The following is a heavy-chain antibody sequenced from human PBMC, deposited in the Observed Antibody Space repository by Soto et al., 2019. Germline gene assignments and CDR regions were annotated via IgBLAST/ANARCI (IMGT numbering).Heavy chain of an antibody. CDR3: ARARMFSGAHHDY. D-gene: IGHD1-26*01. V-gene: IGHV1-18*04. J-gene: IGHJ4*02. CDR2: ITPYNGNA. Sequence: QVHLVQSGAVVENPGASVKVSCKASGYTFTNFGINWVRQAPGQGLEWMGWITPYNGNANYPQKHQDRLTITPDTSTNTAYLELRSLRSDDTAVYFCARARMFSGAHHDYWGQGTRVTVSS. CDR1: GYTFTNFG.